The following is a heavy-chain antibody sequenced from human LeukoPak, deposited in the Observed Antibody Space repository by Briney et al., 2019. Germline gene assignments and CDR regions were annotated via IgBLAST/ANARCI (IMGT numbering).Heavy chain of an antibody. CDR1: GGSISSSSYY. CDR3: ASRKLPGSYYYFDY. V-gene: IGHV4-39*01. D-gene: IGHD1-26*01. Sequence: SETLSLTCTVSGGSISSSSYYWGWIRQPPGKGLEWIGSIYYSGSTYYNPSLKSRVTISVDMSKNQFSLKLSSVTAADTAVYYCASRKLPGSYYYFDYWGQGTLVTVSS. CDR2: IYYSGST. J-gene: IGHJ4*02.